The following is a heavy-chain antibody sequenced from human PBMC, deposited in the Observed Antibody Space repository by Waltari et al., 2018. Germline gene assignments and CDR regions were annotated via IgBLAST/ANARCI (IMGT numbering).Heavy chain of an antibody. J-gene: IGHJ4*02. CDR2: INQSVGT. Sequence: QVQLRQWGAGLLKPSETLSLTCAVYGGSFSSFYWTCIRQSPGQGLQWIGEINQSVGTSYNPSLKRRVTISVDTSKSQFSLRLSYVTAADRAVYFCARGSGDGLFDYWSQGSLVTVSS. V-gene: IGHV4-34*01. CDR1: GGSFSSFY. CDR3: ARGSGDGLFDY. D-gene: IGHD6-19*01.